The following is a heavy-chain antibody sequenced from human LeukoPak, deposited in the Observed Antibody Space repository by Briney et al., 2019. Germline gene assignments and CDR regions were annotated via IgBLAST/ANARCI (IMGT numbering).Heavy chain of an antibody. Sequence: ASVKVSCKASGYTFTSYDINWVRQATGQELEWMGWMNPNSGNTGYAQKFQGRVTMTRNTSISTAYMELSSLRSEDTAVYYCAQEMATITPSFRHFGYWGQGTLVTVSS. D-gene: IGHD5-24*01. J-gene: IGHJ4*02. CDR2: MNPNSGNT. CDR3: AQEMATITPSFRHFGY. CDR1: GYTFTSYD. V-gene: IGHV1-8*01.